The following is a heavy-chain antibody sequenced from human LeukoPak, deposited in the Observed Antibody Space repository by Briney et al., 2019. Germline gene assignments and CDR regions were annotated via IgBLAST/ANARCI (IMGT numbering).Heavy chain of an antibody. CDR1: GGSISSGSYY. CDR2: IYYSGST. D-gene: IGHD6-13*01. Sequence: SETLSLTCTVSGGSISSGSYYWGWIRQPPGKGLEWIGSIYYSGSTYYKPSLKSRVTISLDTSKNQFSLKLSSVTAADTAVYYCARAYSPPHWSPFDYWGQGTLVTVSS. CDR3: ARAYSPPHWSPFDY. V-gene: IGHV4-39*07. J-gene: IGHJ4*02.